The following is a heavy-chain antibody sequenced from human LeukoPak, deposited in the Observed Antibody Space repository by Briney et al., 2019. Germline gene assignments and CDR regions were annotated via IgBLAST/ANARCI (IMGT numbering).Heavy chain of an antibody. J-gene: IGHJ6*02. CDR1: GGSINY. D-gene: IGHD3-10*01. Sequence: PSETLSLTCTVSGGSINYGGWIRQPPGKGLEWIGSIYYSGTTYYNPSLKSRVTIFVDTSKNQFSLKLSSVTAADTAVYYCAKDSYGSGSYYSREPYYYYYYGMDVWGQGTTVTVSS. V-gene: IGHV4-39*02. CDR2: IYYSGTT. CDR3: AKDSYGSGSYYSREPYYYYYYGMDV.